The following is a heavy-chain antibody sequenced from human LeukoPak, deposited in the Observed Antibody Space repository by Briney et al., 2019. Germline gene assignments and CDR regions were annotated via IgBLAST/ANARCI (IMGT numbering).Heavy chain of an antibody. J-gene: IGHJ4*02. CDR1: GFTFSSYG. V-gene: IGHV3-30*18. CDR3: AKDRPRKYYYDSSGYYSSY. Sequence: GGSLRLSCAASGFTFSSYGMHWVRQAPGKGLEWVAVISYDGSNKYYADSVKGRFTISRDNSKNTLYLQMNSLRAEDTAVYYCAKDRPRKYYYDSSGYYSSYWGQGTLVTVSS. D-gene: IGHD3-22*01. CDR2: ISYDGSNK.